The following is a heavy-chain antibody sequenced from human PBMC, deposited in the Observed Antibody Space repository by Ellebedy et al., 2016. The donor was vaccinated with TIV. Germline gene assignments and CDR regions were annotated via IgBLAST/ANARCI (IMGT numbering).Heavy chain of an antibody. CDR1: GFTFSNYE. J-gene: IGHJ4*02. CDR3: ARVPGSGNSGGYFDY. V-gene: IGHV3-48*03. D-gene: IGHD4-23*01. Sequence: GGSLRLSCVASGFTFSNYEMNWVRQAPGKGLEWVSYIGASDSAKYYAESVEGRFTVSRDNAKKSLYLQMNSLRVEDTAVYFCARVPGSGNSGGYFDYWGQGSLVTVSS. CDR2: IGASDSAK.